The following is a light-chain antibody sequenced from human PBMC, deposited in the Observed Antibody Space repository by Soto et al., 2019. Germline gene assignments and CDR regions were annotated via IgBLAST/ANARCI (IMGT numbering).Light chain of an antibody. Sequence: QSVLTQPPSVSGAPGQRVTISCTGSSSNIGAGYDVHWYQQLPGTAPKLLIYGNSNRPSGVPDRFSGSESGTSASLAITGLQAEDEADYYCQSYDSSLSALYVFGTGTKATVL. CDR1: SSNIGAGYD. V-gene: IGLV1-40*01. CDR2: GNS. J-gene: IGLJ1*01. CDR3: QSYDSSLSALYV.